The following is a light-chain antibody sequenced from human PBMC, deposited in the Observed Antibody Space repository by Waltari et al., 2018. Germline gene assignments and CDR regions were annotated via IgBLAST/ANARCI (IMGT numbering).Light chain of an antibody. Sequence: IVLTQSPATLSLSPGERATLSCRASHSVNWYLAWYQQRPGQAPRLLIYDASNRATGIPARFSGSGSGTDFTLTISSLQPEDSAVYYCQQRRNWPLTFGGGTKVEIK. V-gene: IGKV3-11*01. CDR3: QQRRNWPLT. J-gene: IGKJ4*01. CDR1: HSVNWY. CDR2: DAS.